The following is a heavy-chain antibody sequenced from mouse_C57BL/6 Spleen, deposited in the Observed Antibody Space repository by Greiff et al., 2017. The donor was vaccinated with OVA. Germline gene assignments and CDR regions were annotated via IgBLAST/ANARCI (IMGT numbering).Heavy chain of an antibody. D-gene: IGHD3-1*01. CDR3: ASPVRATNY. CDR2: IDPSDSYT. V-gene: IGHV1-50*01. Sequence: QVQLQQPGAELVKPGASVKLSCKASGYTFTSYWMQWVQQRPGQGLEWIGEIDPSDSYTNYNQKFKGKATLTVDTSSSTAYMQLSSLTSEDSAVYYCASPVRATNYWGQGTTLTVSS. J-gene: IGHJ2*01. CDR1: GYTFTSYW.